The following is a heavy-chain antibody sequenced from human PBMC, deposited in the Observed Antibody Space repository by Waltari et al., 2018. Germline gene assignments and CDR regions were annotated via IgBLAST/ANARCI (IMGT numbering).Heavy chain of an antibody. CDR2: IYYSGRT. Sequence: QVQRQESGPGRVKPSETLSLNCTVSGGSISSYYWSCNRQPPGKGLEWIGYIYYSGRTQQHPSLNSSVTIPVDPYKNQFSLKLGSVTAPHTAVYYCARAGPYYDFWSGYYTPRWFDPWGPGPLVTVSS. J-gene: IGHJ5*02. V-gene: IGHV4-59*01. D-gene: IGHD3-3*01. CDR1: GGSISSYY. CDR3: ARAGPYYDFWSGYYTPRWFDP.